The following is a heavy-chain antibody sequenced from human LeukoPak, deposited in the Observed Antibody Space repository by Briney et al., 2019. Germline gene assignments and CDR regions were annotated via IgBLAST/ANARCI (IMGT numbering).Heavy chain of an antibody. D-gene: IGHD6-19*01. CDR3: AREGSSGWYMPYYFDY. CDR2: ISSSSSYI. Sequence: PGGSLRLSCAASGFTFSSYSMNWVRQAPGKGLEWVSSISSSSSYIYYADSVKGRFTISRDNAKNSLYLQMNSLRAEDTAVYYCAREGSSGWYMPYYFDYWGQGTLVTASS. CDR1: GFTFSSYS. J-gene: IGHJ4*02. V-gene: IGHV3-21*01.